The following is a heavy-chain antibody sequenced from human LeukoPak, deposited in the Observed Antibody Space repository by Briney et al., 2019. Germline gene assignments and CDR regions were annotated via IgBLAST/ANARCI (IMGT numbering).Heavy chain of an antibody. Sequence: PGGSLRLSCAASGFTFSSYSMNWVRQAPGKGLEWVSAISGSGGSTYYADSVKGRFTISRDNSKNTLYLQMNSLRAEDTAVYYCAAKTTGARFDPWGQGTLVTVSS. J-gene: IGHJ5*02. CDR1: GFTFSSYS. D-gene: IGHD4-11*01. V-gene: IGHV3-23*01. CDR2: ISGSGGST. CDR3: AAKTTGARFDP.